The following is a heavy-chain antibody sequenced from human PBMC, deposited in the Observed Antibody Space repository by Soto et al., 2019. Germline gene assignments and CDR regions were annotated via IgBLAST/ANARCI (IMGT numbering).Heavy chain of an antibody. CDR3: ARAARPGAFDI. CDR2: IIPILGNT. Sequence: SVKVSCKASGGTFSSYTISWARQAPGQGLEWMGRIIPILGNTNYAQKFQGRVTITTDKSTSTVYMELSSLRSEDMVVYYCARAARPGAFDIWGQGTMVTVSS. V-gene: IGHV1-69*08. J-gene: IGHJ3*02. D-gene: IGHD6-6*01. CDR1: GGTFSSYT.